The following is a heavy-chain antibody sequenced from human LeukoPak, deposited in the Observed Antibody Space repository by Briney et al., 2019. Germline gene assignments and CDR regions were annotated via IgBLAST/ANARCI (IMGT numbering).Heavy chain of an antibody. V-gene: IGHV4-4*07. CDR1: GGSISSYY. CDR2: IYSSGST. Sequence: SETLSLTCTVSGGSISSYYWSWIRQPAGKGLEWIGRIYSSGSTNYNPSLKSRVTMSVDTSKIQFSLKLSSVTAADTAVYYCARDLIVPDAMTGSGSYSTDYWGQGTLATVSS. CDR3: ARDLIVPDAMTGSGSYSTDY. D-gene: IGHD3-10*01. J-gene: IGHJ4*02.